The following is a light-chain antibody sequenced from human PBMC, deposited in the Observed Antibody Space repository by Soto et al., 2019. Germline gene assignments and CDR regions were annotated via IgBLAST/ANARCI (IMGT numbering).Light chain of an antibody. V-gene: IGKV1-39*01. CDR2: AAS. Sequence: DIQVTQSPSSLSASVGDRVTITCRASQSISSYLNWYQQKPGKAPKLLIYAASSLQSGVPSRFSGSGSGTDFTLTISSLQPEDFATYYCQQSYSTPITFGQGTLLEIK. J-gene: IGKJ5*01. CDR1: QSISSY. CDR3: QQSYSTPIT.